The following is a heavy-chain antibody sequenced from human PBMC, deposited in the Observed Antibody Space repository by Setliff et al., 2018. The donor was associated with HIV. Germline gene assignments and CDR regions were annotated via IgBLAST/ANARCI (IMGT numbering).Heavy chain of an antibody. Sequence: PGGSLRLSCAASGFTFNTYNMNWVRQAPGKGLEWVSCITSSGSSIYYTDSVKGRFTISRDSAKNSLYLQMSSLRADDTAVYYCAYYSSGSFYLGYYFYHGMDVWGQGTTVTVSS. CDR2: ITSSGSSI. J-gene: IGHJ6*02. D-gene: IGHD3-10*01. V-gene: IGHV3-48*01. CDR3: AYYSSGSFYLGYYFYHGMDV. CDR1: GFTFNTYN.